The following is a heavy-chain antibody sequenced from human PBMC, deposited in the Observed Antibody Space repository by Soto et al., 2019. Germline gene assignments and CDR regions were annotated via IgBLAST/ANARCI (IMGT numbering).Heavy chain of an antibody. V-gene: IGHV4-59*01. CDR2: VYFSGST. Sequence: SETLSLTCNVPGGAITGDYWNWIRQPPVKGLEWIGYVYFSGSTKYNPSLTSRVTISVDMSKKQFSLRLTSMTSADTAVYYCSRERGAVASIADAFDIWGQGTMVTVSS. CDR1: GGAITGDY. J-gene: IGHJ3*02. D-gene: IGHD6-6*01. CDR3: SRERGAVASIADAFDI.